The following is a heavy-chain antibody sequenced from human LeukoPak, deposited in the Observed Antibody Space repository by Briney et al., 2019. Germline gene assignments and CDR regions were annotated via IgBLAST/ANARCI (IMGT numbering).Heavy chain of an antibody. CDR3: ARENRFCSSTSCYTGAYYYYGMDV. J-gene: IGHJ6*02. CDR2: MRQDGSEE. CDR1: GFTFSSYW. Sequence: GGSLRLSCAASGFTFSSYWMTWVRQAPGKGLEWVANMRQDGSEEYYVDSVKGRFTLSRDNAKNSLYLQMNSLRAEDTAVYYCARENRFCSSTSCYTGAYYYYGMDVWGQGTTVTVS. D-gene: IGHD2-2*02. V-gene: IGHV3-7*01.